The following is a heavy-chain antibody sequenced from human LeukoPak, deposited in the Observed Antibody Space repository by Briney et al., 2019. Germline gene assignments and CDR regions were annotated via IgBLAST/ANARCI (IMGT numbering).Heavy chain of an antibody. CDR1: GFTFCSYG. CDR2: IWYDGSNE. CDR3: TRASAVAGPYYGMDV. D-gene: IGHD6-19*01. Sequence: GGSLRLSCAASGFTFCSYGMHWVRQAPGKGLEWVAVIWYDGSNENYADSVKGRFTISRDNSKNTLYLQMNSLRAEDTAVFYCTRASAVAGPYYGMDVWGQGTTVTVSS. V-gene: IGHV3-33*01. J-gene: IGHJ6*02.